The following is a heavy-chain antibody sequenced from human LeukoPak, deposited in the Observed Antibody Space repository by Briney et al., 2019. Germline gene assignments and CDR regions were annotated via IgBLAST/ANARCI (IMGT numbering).Heavy chain of an antibody. V-gene: IGHV4-59*01. D-gene: IGHD1-26*01. CDR2: IYYSGST. CDR3: ARWYSGSYYDY. CDR1: GDSNSSYY. J-gene: IGHJ4*02. Sequence: SETLTLTCTVPGDSNSSYYFNWIRQPPGKGLEWIGYIYYSGSTNYNPSLKSRVTISVDTSKNQFSLKLSSVTAADTAVYYCARWYSGSYYDYWGQGTLVTVSS.